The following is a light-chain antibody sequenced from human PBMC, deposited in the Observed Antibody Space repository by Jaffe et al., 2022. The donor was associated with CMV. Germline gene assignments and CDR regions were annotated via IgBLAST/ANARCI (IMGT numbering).Light chain of an antibody. CDR2: QAS. Sequence: DIQMTQSPSTLSASVGDRVTITCRASQSISNWLAWYQKKPGKAPKLLIQQASTLQSGVPSRFSGSGSGTEFTLTISSLQPDDFATYYCQHYNGYPITFGQGTRLEIK. J-gene: IGKJ5*01. CDR3: QHYNGYPIT. V-gene: IGKV1-5*03. CDR1: QSISNW.